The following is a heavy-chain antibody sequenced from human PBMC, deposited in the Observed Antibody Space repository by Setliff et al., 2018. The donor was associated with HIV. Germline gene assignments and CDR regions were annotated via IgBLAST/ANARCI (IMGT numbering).Heavy chain of an antibody. D-gene: IGHD3-9*01. CDR3: ARGQFRLRPDSLDL. V-gene: IGHV3-33*01. CDR1: GFTFSVYG. J-gene: IGHJ3*01. CDR2: VWYDGGIK. Sequence: PGGSLRLSCEASGFTFSVYGMHWVRQAPGKGLEWVAFVWYDGGIKYYADSVKGRFTISRDDSKNTLYLPMNSLRAEDTAVHYCARGQFRLRPDSLDLWGRGTLVTVSS.